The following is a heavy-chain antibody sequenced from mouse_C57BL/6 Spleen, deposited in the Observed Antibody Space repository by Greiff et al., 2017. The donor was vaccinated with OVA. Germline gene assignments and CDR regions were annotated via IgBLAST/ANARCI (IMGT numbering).Heavy chain of an antibody. CDR3: ARGGYGNFLDD. J-gene: IGHJ2*01. D-gene: IGHD2-1*01. CDR2: INPYNGGT. V-gene: IGHV1-19*01. Sequence: EVQLQQSGPVLVKPGASVKMSCKASGYTFTDYYMNWVKQSHGKSLEWIGVINPYNGGTSYNQKFKGKATLTVDKSSSTAYMELNSLTSEDSAVYCCARGGYGNFLDDWGKGTTLTVSS. CDR1: GYTFTDYY.